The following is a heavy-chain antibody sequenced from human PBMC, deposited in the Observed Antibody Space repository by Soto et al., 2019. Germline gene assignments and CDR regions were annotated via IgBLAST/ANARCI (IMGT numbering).Heavy chain of an antibody. CDR1: GFTFSNYW. J-gene: IGHJ6*02. V-gene: IGHV3-74*03. Sequence: EVQLVESGGGLVQPGGSLRLSCAASGFTFSNYWIYWVRQAPGKGMVWVSRVNNDGTDTTHADSVKGRFNISRDNADNTLYLQMNSLRAEDTAVYYCARGGLQHALDVWGQGSTVSVSS. CDR2: VNNDGTDT. D-gene: IGHD6-13*01. CDR3: ARGGLQHALDV.